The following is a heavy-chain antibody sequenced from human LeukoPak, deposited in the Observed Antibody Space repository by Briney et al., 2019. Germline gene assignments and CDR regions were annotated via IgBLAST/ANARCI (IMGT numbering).Heavy chain of an antibody. CDR1: GGSFSGYY. CDR3: ARGHGDFGY. D-gene: IGHD4-17*01. V-gene: IGHV4-34*01. Sequence: PSETLSLTCAVYGGSFSGYYWSWIRKPRGKWLEWIGEINHSGSTNYNPSLKSRVTISVDTSKNQFSLKLSSVTAADTAVYYCARGHGDFGYWGQGTLVTVSS. CDR2: INHSGST. J-gene: IGHJ4*02.